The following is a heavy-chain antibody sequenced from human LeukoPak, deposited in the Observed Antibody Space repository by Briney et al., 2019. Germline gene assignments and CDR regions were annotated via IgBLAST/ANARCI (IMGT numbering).Heavy chain of an antibody. J-gene: IGHJ4*02. CDR2: ISYDGSNK. V-gene: IGHV3-30-3*01. CDR3: ARESTYDILTGYYPPDY. CDR1: GFTFSSYA. Sequence: GGFLRLSCAASGFTFSSYAMHWVRQAPGKGLEWVAVISYDGSNKYYADSVKGRFTISRDNSKNTLYLQMNSLRAEDTAVYYCARESTYDILTGYYPPDYWGQGTLVTVSS. D-gene: IGHD3-9*01.